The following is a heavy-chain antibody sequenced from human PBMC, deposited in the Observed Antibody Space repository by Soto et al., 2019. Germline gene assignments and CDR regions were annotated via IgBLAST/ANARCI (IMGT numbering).Heavy chain of an antibody. Sequence: GGSLRLSCAASGFTFSSYGMHWVRQAPGKGLEWVAVISYDGSNKYYADSVKGRFTISRDNSKNTLYLQMNSLRAEDTAVYYCAKGGPATYYYYGMDVWGQGTTVTVSS. CDR1: GFTFSSYG. J-gene: IGHJ6*02. CDR3: AKGGPATYYYYGMDV. CDR2: ISYDGSNK. V-gene: IGHV3-30*18.